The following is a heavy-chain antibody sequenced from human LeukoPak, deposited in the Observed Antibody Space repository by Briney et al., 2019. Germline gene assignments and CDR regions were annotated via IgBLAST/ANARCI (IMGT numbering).Heavy chain of an antibody. CDR1: GFTLSDHY. V-gene: IGHV3-72*01. D-gene: IGHD3-22*01. Sequence: SGGSLRLSCAASGFTLSDHYMDWVRQAPGKGLEWVGRSRNKANSYTTIYAASVKGRFTISRDDSQSSLCLQMNSLKTEDTALYYCARLSSGYYDSSGYWGQGTLVTVSS. J-gene: IGHJ4*02. CDR2: SRNKANSYTT. CDR3: ARLSSGYYDSSGY.